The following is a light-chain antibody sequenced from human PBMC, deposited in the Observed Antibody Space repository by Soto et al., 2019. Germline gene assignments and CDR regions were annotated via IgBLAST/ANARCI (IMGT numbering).Light chain of an antibody. J-gene: IGKJ1*01. CDR3: QHYGDSSWT. CDR1: QSVTVNS. V-gene: IGKV3-20*01. Sequence: EILLTQSPSTLSLSPGEVVTLSFSASQSVTVNSLAWYQQKPGQAPRLLIYAASTRAAAVPDRFSGSGSGTDFTLTISRLEPEDFAVYFCQHYGDSSWTFGQGTKVDIK. CDR2: AAS.